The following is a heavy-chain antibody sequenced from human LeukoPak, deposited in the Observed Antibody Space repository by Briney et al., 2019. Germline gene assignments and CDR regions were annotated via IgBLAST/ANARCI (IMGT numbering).Heavy chain of an antibody. V-gene: IGHV4-59*08. CDR2: IYYSGST. CDR3: ASTKSRYGTYYFDY. Sequence: SETLSLTCTVSGGSISSYYWSWIRQPPGKGLEWIGYIYYSGSTNYNPSLKSRVTMSVDTSKNQFSLKLSSVTAADTAVYYCASTKSRYGTYYFDYWGQGTLVTVSS. CDR1: GGSISSYY. J-gene: IGHJ4*02. D-gene: IGHD1-14*01.